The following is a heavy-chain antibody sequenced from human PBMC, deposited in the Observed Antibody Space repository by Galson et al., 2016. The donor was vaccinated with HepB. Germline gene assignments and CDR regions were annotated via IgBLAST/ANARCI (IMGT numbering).Heavy chain of an antibody. J-gene: IGHJ4*02. Sequence: SLRLSCAASGFTFRNYASSWVRRAPGKGLEWVSHIGGPTPNTHYADSVRGRFSIYRDNSRDTLYLQMNSLTAEDSAIYYCTTWLSHHFDYWGQGTRVTVYS. CDR1: GFTFRNYA. CDR2: IGGPTPNT. CDR3: TTWLSHHFDY. V-gene: IGHV3-23*01. D-gene: IGHD3-10*01.